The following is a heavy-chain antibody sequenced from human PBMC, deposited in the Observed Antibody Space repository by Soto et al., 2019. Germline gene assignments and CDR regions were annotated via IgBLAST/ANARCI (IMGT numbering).Heavy chain of an antibody. Sequence: SETLSLTCAVSGGSISSGGYSWSWIRRPPGKGLEWIGYIYHSGSTYYNPSLKSRVTISVDRSKNQFSLKLSSVTAADTAVYYCARVPYYYYGMDVRGQGTTVTVSS. CDR1: GGSISSGGYS. J-gene: IGHJ6*02. V-gene: IGHV4-30-2*01. CDR2: IYHSGST. CDR3: ARVPYYYYGMDV.